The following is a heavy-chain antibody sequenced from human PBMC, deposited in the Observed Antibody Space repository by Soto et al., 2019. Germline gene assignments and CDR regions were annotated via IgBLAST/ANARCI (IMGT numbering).Heavy chain of an antibody. Sequence: QVQLVQSGAEVKKPGSSVKVSCKASGGTFGSYAISWVRQAPGQGLEWMGAIIPIPGTANYAQKFQGRLPIAADESTSTAYMELSSLRSEDTAVYYCARSQGSSTSLEIYYYYYYGMDVWGQGTTVTVSS. D-gene: IGHD2-2*01. CDR1: GGTFGSYA. V-gene: IGHV1-69*01. CDR3: ARSQGSSTSLEIYYYYYYGMDV. J-gene: IGHJ6*02. CDR2: IIPIPGTA.